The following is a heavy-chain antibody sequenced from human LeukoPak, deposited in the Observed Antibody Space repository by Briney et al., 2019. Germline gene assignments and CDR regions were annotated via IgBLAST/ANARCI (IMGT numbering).Heavy chain of an antibody. Sequence: GGSLRLSCAASGFTFSSYAMSWVRQAPGKGLEWVSAISGSGGSTYYADSVKDRFTISRDNSKNTLYLQMNSLRAEDTAVYYCAKGHRSAATYYYDSSGYYGGYYFDYWGQGTLVTVSS. D-gene: IGHD3-22*01. CDR3: AKGHRSAATYYYDSSGYYGGYYFDY. J-gene: IGHJ4*02. CDR2: ISGSGGST. CDR1: GFTFSSYA. V-gene: IGHV3-23*01.